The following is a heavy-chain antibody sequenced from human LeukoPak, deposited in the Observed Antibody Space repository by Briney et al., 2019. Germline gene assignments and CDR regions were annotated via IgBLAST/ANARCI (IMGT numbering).Heavy chain of an antibody. CDR3: ARGAEYDILTGCYHNRFLFDY. J-gene: IGHJ4*02. D-gene: IGHD3-9*01. CDR2: INPSGGST. Sequence: ASVKVSCKASGYTFTSYYMHWVRQAPGQGLEWMGIINPSGGSTSYAQKFQGRVTMTRDTSTSTVYMELSSLRSEDTAVYYCARGAEYDILTGCYHNRFLFDYWGQGTLVTVSS. V-gene: IGHV1-46*01. CDR1: GYTFTSYY.